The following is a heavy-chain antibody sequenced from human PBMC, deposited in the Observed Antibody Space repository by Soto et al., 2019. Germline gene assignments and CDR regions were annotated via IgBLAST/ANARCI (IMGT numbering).Heavy chain of an antibody. Sequence: SGGSLRLSCTASVFTFGDYAMSWVRQAPGKGLEWVGFIRSKAYGGTTEYAASVKGRFTISRDDSKSIAYLQMNSLKTEDTAVYYCTRDSHEGLCGGDRYSFYYYYGMDVWGQGTTATVS. CDR3: TRDSHEGLCGGDRYSFYYYYGMDV. J-gene: IGHJ6*02. V-gene: IGHV3-49*04. CDR2: IRSKAYGGTT. D-gene: IGHD2-21*02. CDR1: VFTFGDYA.